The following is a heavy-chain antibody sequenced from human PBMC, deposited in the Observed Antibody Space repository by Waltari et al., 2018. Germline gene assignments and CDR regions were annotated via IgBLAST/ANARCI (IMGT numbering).Heavy chain of an antibody. V-gene: IGHV4-61*02. J-gene: IGHJ2*01. D-gene: IGHD3-3*01. CDR1: GGSISSGSYY. Sequence: QVQLQESGPGLVKPSQTLSLTCTVSGGSISSGSYYWSWIRQPAGKGLEWIGRIYTSGSTNYNPSLKSRVTISVDTSKNQFSLKLSSVTAADTAVYYCARGKYDFWSGYYMWQEWYFDLWGRDTLVTVSS. CDR3: ARGKYDFWSGYYMWQEWYFDL. CDR2: IYTSGST.